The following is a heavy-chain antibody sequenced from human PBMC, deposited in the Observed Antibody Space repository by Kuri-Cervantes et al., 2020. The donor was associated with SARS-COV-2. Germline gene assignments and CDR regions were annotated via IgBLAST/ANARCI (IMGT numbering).Heavy chain of an antibody. CDR2: IRYDGSNK. V-gene: IGHV3-30*02. J-gene: IGHJ6*03. CDR3: AKAGENYYYYYMDV. Sequence: GGSLRLSCAASGFTFSSYGMHWVRQVPGKGLEWVAFIRYDGSNKYYADSVKGRFTISRDNSKNTLYLQMNSLRAEDTAVYYCAKAGENYYYYYMDVWGKGTTVTVSS. D-gene: IGHD3-16*01. CDR1: GFTFSSYG.